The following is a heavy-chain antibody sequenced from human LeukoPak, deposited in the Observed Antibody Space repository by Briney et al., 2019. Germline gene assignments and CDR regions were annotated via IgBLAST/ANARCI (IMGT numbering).Heavy chain of an antibody. CDR3: ARDGDLHTTFDY. CDR2: TKPDGNAE. D-gene: IGHD2-21*02. V-gene: IGHV3-7*01. Sequence: GGSLRLSCAASGFTFRIYWMGWVRQAPGKGLEWVANTKPDGNAEYYADSVRGRFTNSRDNANNFLYLEMNSLSGEDTAVYYCARDGDLHTTFDYWGQGTLVTVSS. J-gene: IGHJ4*02. CDR1: GFTFRIYW.